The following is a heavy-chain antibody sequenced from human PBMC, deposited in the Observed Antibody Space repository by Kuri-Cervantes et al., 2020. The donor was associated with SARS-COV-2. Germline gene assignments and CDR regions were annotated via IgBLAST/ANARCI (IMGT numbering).Heavy chain of an antibody. V-gene: IGHV3-23*01. J-gene: IGHJ4*02. D-gene: IGHD3-3*01. CDR1: GFTFTSYA. Sequence: GESLKISCATSGFTFTSYAMSWVRQAPGKGLEWVSTISGGGGSTYYADSVEGRLTISRDGSKNTLYLQMNSLRAEDTAVYYCARGAIFGVVIAHFDYWGQGTLVTVSS. CDR3: ARGAIFGVVIAHFDY. CDR2: ISGGGGST.